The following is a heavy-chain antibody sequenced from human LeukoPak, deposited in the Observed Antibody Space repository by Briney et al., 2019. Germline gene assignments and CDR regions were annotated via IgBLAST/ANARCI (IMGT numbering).Heavy chain of an antibody. D-gene: IGHD1-26*01. CDR3: ARERQNHSGNYFDC. CDR1: GFTVSSHS. J-gene: IGHJ4*02. CDR2: ISYDGNAK. V-gene: IGHV3-30-3*01. Sequence: GGSLRLSCAASGFTVSSHSMHWVRQAPGRGLEWVAVISYDGNAKNHADSVKGRFTISRDNSKNTLFLQMNSLRADDTAVYYCARERQNHSGNYFDCWGQGTLVTVSS.